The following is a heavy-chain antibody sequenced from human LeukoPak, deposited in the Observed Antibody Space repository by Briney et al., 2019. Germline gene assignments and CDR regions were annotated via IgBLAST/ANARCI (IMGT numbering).Heavy chain of an antibody. V-gene: IGHV4-61*02. CDR1: GGSISSGSYY. J-gene: IGHJ4*02. D-gene: IGHD3-22*01. CDR2: IYTSGST. Sequence: PSETLSLTCTVSGGSISSGSYYWSWIRQPAGKGLEWIGRIYTSGSTNYNPSLKSRVTISVDTSKNQFSLKLSPVTAADTAVYYCARGITYYYDSSGYYHTGGFDYWGQGTLVTVSS. CDR3: ARGITYYYDSSGYYHTGGFDY.